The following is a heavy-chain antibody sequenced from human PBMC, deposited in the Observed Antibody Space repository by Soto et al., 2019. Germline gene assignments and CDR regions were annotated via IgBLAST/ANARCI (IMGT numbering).Heavy chain of an antibody. Sequence: QVQLVQSGAEVKKPGSSVKVSCKASGGTFSSYAISWVRQAPGQGLEWMGGIIPIFGTANYAQKFQGRVTITADESTSTAYMELSSLRSEDTAVYYCAREGSDCSGGSCYSVWYFDLWGRGTLVTVSS. J-gene: IGHJ2*01. CDR1: GGTFSSYA. CDR2: IIPIFGTA. CDR3: AREGSDCSGGSCYSVWYFDL. V-gene: IGHV1-69*01. D-gene: IGHD2-15*01.